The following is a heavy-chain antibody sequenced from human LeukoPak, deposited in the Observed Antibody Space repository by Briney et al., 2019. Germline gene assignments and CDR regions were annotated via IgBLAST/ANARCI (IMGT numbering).Heavy chain of an antibody. CDR2: ISAYNGNT. D-gene: IGHD3-10*01. V-gene: IGHV1-18*01. J-gene: IGHJ3*02. CDR3: ARPIFDYGSGSHDAFDI. Sequence: ASVKVSCKASGYTFTSYGISWVRQAPGQGLEWMGWISAYNGNTNYAQKLQGRVTMTTDTSTSTAYMELRSLRSDDTAVYYCARPIFDYGSGSHDAFDIWGQGTMVTVSS. CDR1: GYTFTSYG.